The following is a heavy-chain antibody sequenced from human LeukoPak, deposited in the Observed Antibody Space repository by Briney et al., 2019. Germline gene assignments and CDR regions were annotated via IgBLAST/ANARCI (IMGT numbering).Heavy chain of an antibody. CDR3: LGTTDY. V-gene: IGHV3-53*01. D-gene: IGHD7-27*01. J-gene: IGHJ4*02. CDR2: IYSGGST. CDR1: GFTVSSNY. Sequence: AGGSLRLSCAASGFTVSSNYMSWVRQAPGKGLEWISVIYSGGSTYYADSVKGRFTISRDNSKNTLYLQMNSLRAEDTAVHYCLGTTDYWGQGTLVTVSS.